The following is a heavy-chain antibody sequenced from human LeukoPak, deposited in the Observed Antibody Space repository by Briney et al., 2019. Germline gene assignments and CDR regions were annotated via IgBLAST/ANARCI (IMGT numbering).Heavy chain of an antibody. CDR3: AFNYYDTSGYFDY. CDR2: IFYDGSNK. CDR1: GFSFNTFG. V-gene: IGHV3-33*01. Sequence: GRSLRLSCAASGFSFNTFGMHWLRQAPGKGLEWVAVIFYDGSNKYYADSVKGRFTIPRDNSKNTLYLQMNILRAEDTAVYYCAFNYYDTSGYFDYWGQGTLVTVSS. D-gene: IGHD3-22*01. J-gene: IGHJ4*02.